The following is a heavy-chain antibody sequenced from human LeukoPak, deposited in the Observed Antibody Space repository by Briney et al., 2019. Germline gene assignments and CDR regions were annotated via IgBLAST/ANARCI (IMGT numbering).Heavy chain of an antibody. D-gene: IGHD6-19*01. V-gene: IGHV3-48*01. Sequence: GGSLRLSCAASGFTFSTYSMNWVRQAPGKGLEWVSYISSSSSTIYYADSVKGRFTISRDNSKNTLYLQMNSLRAEDTAVYYCAKDRAGITVAGDNGIDYWGQGTLVTVSS. CDR1: GFTFSTYS. CDR3: AKDRAGITVAGDNGIDY. J-gene: IGHJ4*02. CDR2: ISSSSSTI.